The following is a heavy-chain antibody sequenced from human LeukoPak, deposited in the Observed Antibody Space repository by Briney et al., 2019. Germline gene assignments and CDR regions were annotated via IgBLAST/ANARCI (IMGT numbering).Heavy chain of an antibody. CDR1: GFTFSSYG. CDR3: ARDRYCGGDCYFD. Sequence: GGSLRLSCAASGFTFSSYGMHWVRQAPGKGLEWVSVIYSGGSTYYADSVKGRFTISRDNSKNTLYLQMNSLRAEDTAVYYCARDRYCGGDCYFDWGQGTLVTVSS. CDR2: IYSGGST. J-gene: IGHJ4*02. D-gene: IGHD2-21*02. V-gene: IGHV3-NL1*01.